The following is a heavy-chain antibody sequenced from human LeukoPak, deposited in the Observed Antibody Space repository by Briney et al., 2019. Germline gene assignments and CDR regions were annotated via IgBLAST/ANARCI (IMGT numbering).Heavy chain of an antibody. CDR3: AKDQGRSGLVTH. Sequence: HTGGSLRLSCAASGFTFSSYAMSWVRQAPGKGLEWVSAISGSGGSTYYADSVKGRFTISRDNSKNTLYLQMNSLRAEDTAVYYCAKDQGRSGLVTHWGQGTLVTVSS. D-gene: IGHD4-23*01. CDR1: GFTFSSYA. V-gene: IGHV3-23*01. CDR2: ISGSGGST. J-gene: IGHJ1*01.